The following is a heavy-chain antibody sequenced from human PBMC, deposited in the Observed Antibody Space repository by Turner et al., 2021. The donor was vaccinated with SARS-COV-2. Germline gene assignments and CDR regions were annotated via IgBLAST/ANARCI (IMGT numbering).Heavy chain of an antibody. CDR3: AKQSGLYCSGGSCYGGIFDY. D-gene: IGHD2-15*01. V-gene: IGHV3-30*18. Sequence: VQLVESGGGVVQPGRSLRLSCAASGFTFSSYGMHWVRQAPGKGLEWVAVTSYDGSDKNYADSVKGRFTISRDNSKNTLYLQVNSLRAEDTAVYYCAKQSGLYCSGGSCYGGIFDYWGQGTLVTVSS. CDR1: GFTFSSYG. J-gene: IGHJ4*02. CDR2: TSYDGSDK.